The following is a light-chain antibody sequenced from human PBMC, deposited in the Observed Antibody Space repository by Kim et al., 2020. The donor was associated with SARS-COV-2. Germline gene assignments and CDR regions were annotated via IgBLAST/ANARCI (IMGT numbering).Light chain of an antibody. V-gene: IGLV2-8*01. CDR2: EVS. CDR3: SSYAGSNNF. Sequence: PGQSVTISCTGTSSDGGGYNYVSWYQQHPGKAPKLMIYEVSKRPSGVPDRFSGSKSGNTASLTVSGLQAEDEADYYCSSYAGSNNFFGTGTKVTVL. CDR1: SSDGGGYNY. J-gene: IGLJ1*01.